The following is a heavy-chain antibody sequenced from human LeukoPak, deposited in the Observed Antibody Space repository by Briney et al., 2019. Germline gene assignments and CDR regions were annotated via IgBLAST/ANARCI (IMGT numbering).Heavy chain of an antibody. Sequence: GGSLRLSCAASGFTFSSYGMHWVRQAPGKGLEWVAFIRYDGSNKYYVDSVKGRFTISRDNSKNALYLQMNSLRAEDTAVYFCAKAPKWDSSSKYFDYWGQGTLVTVSS. J-gene: IGHJ4*02. D-gene: IGHD6-6*01. V-gene: IGHV3-30*02. CDR2: IRYDGSNK. CDR1: GFTFSSYG. CDR3: AKAPKWDSSSKYFDY.